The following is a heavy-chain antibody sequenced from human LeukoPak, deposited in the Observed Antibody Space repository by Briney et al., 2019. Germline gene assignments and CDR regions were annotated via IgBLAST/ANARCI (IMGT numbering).Heavy chain of an antibody. J-gene: IGHJ4*02. Sequence: GGSLRLSCAASGFTFSSYSMNWVRQAPGKGLEWVSSISSSSSYIYYADSVKGRFTISRDNAKNSLYLQTNSLRAEDTAVYYCASGRPYYYDSSGYYPSWGQGTLVTVSS. D-gene: IGHD3-22*01. V-gene: IGHV3-21*01. CDR3: ASGRPYYYDSSGYYPS. CDR2: ISSSSSYI. CDR1: GFTFSSYS.